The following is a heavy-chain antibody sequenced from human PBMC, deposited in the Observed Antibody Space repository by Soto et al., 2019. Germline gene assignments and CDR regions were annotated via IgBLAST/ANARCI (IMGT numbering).Heavy chain of an antibody. Sequence: PGESLKISCKGSGYSFTSYWISWVRQMPGKGLEWMGRIDPSDSYTNYSPSFQGHVTISADKPISTAYLQWSSLKASDTAMYYCATGEYLGVAAAGTGVFRHYYYYGMDVWGQGTTVTVS. D-gene: IGHD6-13*01. CDR2: IDPSDSYT. CDR3: ATGEYLGVAAAGTGVFRHYYYYGMDV. J-gene: IGHJ6*02. V-gene: IGHV5-10-1*01. CDR1: GYSFTSYW.